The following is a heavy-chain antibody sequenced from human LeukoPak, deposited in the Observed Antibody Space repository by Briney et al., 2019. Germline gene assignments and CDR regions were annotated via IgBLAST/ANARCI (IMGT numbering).Heavy chain of an antibody. V-gene: IGHV1-69*05. CDR3: ARGGDSEYSSSPYYYYYYYMDV. J-gene: IGHJ6*03. CDR2: IIPIFGTA. D-gene: IGHD6-6*01. Sequence: SVKVSCKASGGTFSSYAISWVRQAPGQGLEWMGGIIPIFGTANYAQKFQGRVTITTDESTSTAYTELSSLRSEDTAVYYCARGGDSEYSSSPYYYYYYYMDVWGKGTTVTVPS. CDR1: GGTFSSYA.